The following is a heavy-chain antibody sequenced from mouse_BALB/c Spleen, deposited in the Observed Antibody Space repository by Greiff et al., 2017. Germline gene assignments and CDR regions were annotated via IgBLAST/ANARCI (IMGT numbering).Heavy chain of an antibody. V-gene: IGHV5-9-3*01. CDR3: ERHTTAGSWFAY. Sequence: EVKVVESGGGLVKPGGSLKLSCAASGFTFSSYAMSWVRQTPEKRLEWVATISSGGSYTYYPDSVKGRFTITRDNAKNTLYLQMSSLRSEDAAMYYCERHTTAGSWFAYWGQGTLVTVSA. D-gene: IGHD1-2*01. J-gene: IGHJ3*01. CDR1: GFTFSSYA. CDR2: ISSGGSYT.